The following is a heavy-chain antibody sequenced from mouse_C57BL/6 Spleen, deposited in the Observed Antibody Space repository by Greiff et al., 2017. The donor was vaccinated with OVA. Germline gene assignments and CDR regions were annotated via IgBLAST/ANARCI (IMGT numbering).Heavy chain of an antibody. J-gene: IGHJ2*01. D-gene: IGHD1-1*01. Sequence: DVHLVESGGGLVKPGGSLKLSCAASGFTFSDYGMHWVRQAPEKGLEWVAYISSGSSTIYYADTVKGRFTISRDNAKNTLFLQMTSLRSEDTAMYYCAREIYYYGSSYGYFDYWGQGTTLTVSS. CDR1: GFTFSDYG. CDR3: AREIYYYGSSYGYFDY. CDR2: ISSGSSTI. V-gene: IGHV5-17*01.